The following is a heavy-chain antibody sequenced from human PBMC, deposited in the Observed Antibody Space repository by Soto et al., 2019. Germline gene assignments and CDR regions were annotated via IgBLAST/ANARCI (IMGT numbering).Heavy chain of an antibody. V-gene: IGHV4-39*01. J-gene: IGHJ3*02. CDR2: MFYSGRP. CDR3: ARLSAARPGAFDI. Sequence: SETLSLTCTVSGDSISSMNYYWGWFRQPPGKGLEWIASMFYSGRPFYNPSLQSRVTISIDTFNNQFSLRLRSVTAADTAVYYCARLSAARPGAFDIWGQGTMVTVSS. D-gene: IGHD2-2*01. CDR1: GDSISSMNYY.